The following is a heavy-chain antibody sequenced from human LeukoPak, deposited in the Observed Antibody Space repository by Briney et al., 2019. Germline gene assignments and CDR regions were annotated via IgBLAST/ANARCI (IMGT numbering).Heavy chain of an antibody. V-gene: IGHV3-74*01. Sequence: PGGSLRLSCAASGFTFSSYWMHWVRQAPGKGLVWVSRINTDGSSTSYADSVKGRFTISRDNAKNTLYQQMNSLRAEDTAVYYCARGRYDYVWGSYRYFDYWGQGTLVTVSS. CDR1: GFTFSSYW. D-gene: IGHD3-16*02. CDR3: ARGRYDYVWGSYRYFDY. J-gene: IGHJ4*02. CDR2: INTDGSST.